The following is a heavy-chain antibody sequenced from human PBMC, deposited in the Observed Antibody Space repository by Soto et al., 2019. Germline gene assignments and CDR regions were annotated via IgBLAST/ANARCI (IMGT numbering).Heavy chain of an antibody. Sequence: GGALRLPCSGSGFTFGDSYMRWSRQAPGKGLGWLSYISPGSRYPAYADSVKGRFTISRDNAKRSLYLQRMSLTAEDTAIYYCVRGGGGGLFDPWGQGTMVTVSS. D-gene: IGHD2-15*01. V-gene: IGHV3-11*06. CDR1: GFTFGDSY. CDR3: VRGGGGGLFDP. J-gene: IGHJ5*02. CDR2: ISPGSRYP.